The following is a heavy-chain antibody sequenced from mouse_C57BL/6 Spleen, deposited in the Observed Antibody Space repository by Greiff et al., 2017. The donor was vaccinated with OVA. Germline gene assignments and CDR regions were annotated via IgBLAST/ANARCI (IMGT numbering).Heavy chain of an antibody. CDR3: ARNPVVAHYWYFDV. V-gene: IGHV2-2*01. D-gene: IGHD1-1*01. Sequence: QVQLKESGPGLVQPSQRLSITCTVSGFSLTSYGVHWVRQSPGKGLEWLGVIWSGGSTDYNAAFISRLSISKDNSKSQVFFKMNSLQADDTAIYYCARNPVVAHYWYFDVWGTGTTVTVSS. J-gene: IGHJ1*03. CDR1: GFSLTSYG. CDR2: IWSGGST.